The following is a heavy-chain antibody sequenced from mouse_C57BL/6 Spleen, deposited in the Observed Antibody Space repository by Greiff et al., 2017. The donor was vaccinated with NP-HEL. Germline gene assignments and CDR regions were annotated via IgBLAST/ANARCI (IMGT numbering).Heavy chain of an antibody. CDR1: GYSITSGYY. CDR2: ISYDGSN. D-gene: IGHD2-4*01. V-gene: IGHV3-6*01. CDR3: ASNYDYDAWFAY. J-gene: IGHJ3*01. Sequence: DVKLQESGPGLVKPSQSLSLTCSVTGYSITSGYYWNWIRQFPGNKLEWMGYISYDGSNNYNPSLKNRISITRDTSKNQFFLKLNSVTTEDTATYYCASNYDYDAWFAYWGQGTLVTVSA.